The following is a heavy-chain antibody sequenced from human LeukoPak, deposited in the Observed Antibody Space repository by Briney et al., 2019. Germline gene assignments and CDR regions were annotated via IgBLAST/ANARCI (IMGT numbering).Heavy chain of an antibody. Sequence: GGSLRLSCAASGFTFSSYSMNWVRQAPGKGLEWVSSISSSSSYIYYADSVKGRFTISRDNAKNSLYLQMNSLRAEDTAVYYCARGVYSGYKLPGIDYWGQGTLDTVSS. V-gene: IGHV3-21*01. CDR3: ARGVYSGYKLPGIDY. D-gene: IGHD5-12*01. J-gene: IGHJ4*02. CDR2: ISSSSSYI. CDR1: GFTFSSYS.